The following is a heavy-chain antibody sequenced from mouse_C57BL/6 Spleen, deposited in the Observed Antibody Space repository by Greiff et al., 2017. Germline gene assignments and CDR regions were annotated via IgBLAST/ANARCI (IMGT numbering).Heavy chain of an antibody. J-gene: IGHJ2*01. Sequence: EVQLHQSGPELVKPGASVKISCKASGYTFTDYYMNWVKQSHGKSLEWIGDINPNNGGTSYNQKFKGKATLTVDKSSSTAYMELRSLTSEDSAVYYCARGWLLRYFDYWGQGTTLTVSS. CDR1: GYTFTDYY. D-gene: IGHD2-3*01. CDR3: ARGWLLRYFDY. CDR2: INPNNGGT. V-gene: IGHV1-26*01.